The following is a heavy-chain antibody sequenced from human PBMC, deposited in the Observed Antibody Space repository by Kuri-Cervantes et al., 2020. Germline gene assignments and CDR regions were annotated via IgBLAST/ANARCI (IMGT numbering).Heavy chain of an antibody. CDR2: ISYDGSNK. V-gene: IGHV3-30-3*01. Sequence: GESLKTSCAASGFTFSSYAMHWVRQAPGKGLEWVAVISYDGSNKYYANYVKGQFTISSDNSKNTLYLQMNSLKTEDTAVYYCTTDRIPYYDFWSGYYFPDYWGQGTLVTVSS. D-gene: IGHD3-3*01. J-gene: IGHJ4*02. CDR1: GFTFSSYA. CDR3: TTDRIPYYDFWSGYYFPDY.